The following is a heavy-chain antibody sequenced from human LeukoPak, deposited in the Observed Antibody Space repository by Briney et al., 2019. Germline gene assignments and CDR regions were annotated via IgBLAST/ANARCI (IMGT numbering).Heavy chain of an antibody. J-gene: IGHJ5*02. D-gene: IGHD3-22*01. CDR2: IYHSGST. CDR3: AKDAGPLVVVISWFDP. CDR1: GGSISSSNYY. Sequence: SETLSLTCTVSGGSISSSNYYWGWIRQPPGKGLEWIGSIYHSGSTYYNPSLKSRVTISVDTSKNQFSLKLSSVTAADTAVYYCAKDAGPLVVVISWFDPWGQGTLVTVSS. V-gene: IGHV4-39*07.